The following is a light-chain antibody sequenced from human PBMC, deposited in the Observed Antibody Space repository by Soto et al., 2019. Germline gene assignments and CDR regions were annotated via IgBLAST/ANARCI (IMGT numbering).Light chain of an antibody. CDR3: QQYTNWPPTYT. V-gene: IGKV3-15*01. J-gene: IGKJ2*01. CDR1: QGVNSN. CDR2: GAS. Sequence: EIVMTQSPATLSVSPGEGATLSCRASQGVNSNLAWYQQKPGQAPRLLIYGASTRATGIPARFSGSGFGTEFTLTISSLQSEDVAVYYCQQYTNWPPTYTFGQGTKLEIK.